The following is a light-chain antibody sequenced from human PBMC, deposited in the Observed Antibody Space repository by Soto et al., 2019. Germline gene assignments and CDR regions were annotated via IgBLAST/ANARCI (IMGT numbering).Light chain of an antibody. V-gene: IGLV2-14*01. CDR1: SSDVGGYIY. J-gene: IGLJ1*01. Sequence: QSALTQPASVSGSPGQSVTISCTGTSSDVGGYIYVSWYQQHPGKPPKLLIYEVSNRPSGVSDRFSGSKSGTTASLIISGLQAEDEAYYYFSSYTTTTTLVFGTGTKVTV. CDR3: SSYTTTTTLV. CDR2: EVS.